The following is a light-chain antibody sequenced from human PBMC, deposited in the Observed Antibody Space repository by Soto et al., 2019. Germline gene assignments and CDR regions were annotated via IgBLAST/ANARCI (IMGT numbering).Light chain of an antibody. CDR2: GAS. CDR3: QQYGSSPRLT. CDR1: HSVSSSY. V-gene: IGKV3-20*01. J-gene: IGKJ4*01. Sequence: EIVLTQSPGTLSLSPGERATLSCRASHSVSSSYLAWYQQKPGQAPRLLIYGASSRATGIPDRFSGSGSGTDFTLTISRLEPEDCAVYYCQQYGSSPRLTFGGGTKVDIK.